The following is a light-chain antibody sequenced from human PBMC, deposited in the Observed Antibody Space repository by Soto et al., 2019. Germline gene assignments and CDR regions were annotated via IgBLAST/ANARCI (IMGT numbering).Light chain of an antibody. CDR1: NSDVGRFDY. CDR2: DVS. J-gene: IGLJ1*01. CDR3: NSYTSSNVYV. Sequence: QSVLTRPASVSGSPGQSITISCTGANSDVGRFDYVSWYQQHPGKAPKLLIYDVSNRPSGVSNRFSGSKSGNTASLTISGLQAEDEADFYCNSYTSSNVYVFATGTKLTVL. V-gene: IGLV2-14*01.